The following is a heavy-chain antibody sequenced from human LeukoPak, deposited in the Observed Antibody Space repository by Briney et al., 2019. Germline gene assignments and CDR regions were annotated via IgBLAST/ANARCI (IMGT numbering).Heavy chain of an antibody. J-gene: IGHJ3*02. CDR1: GFTFSAHY. V-gene: IGHV3-72*01. CDR3: TRGYSGIGIYAFDI. D-gene: IGHD1-26*01. CDR2: SGNKANSYTT. Sequence: GGSLRLSCAVSGFTFSAHYIDWVRQAPGKGLEWVGRSGNKANSYTTEYAASVRGRFTISRDDSKNSLYLQMNSLKTEDTAVYYCTRGYSGIGIYAFDIWGQGTMVTVSS.